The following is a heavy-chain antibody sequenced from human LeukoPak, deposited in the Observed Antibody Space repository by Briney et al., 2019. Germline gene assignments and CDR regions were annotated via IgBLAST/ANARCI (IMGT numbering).Heavy chain of an antibody. V-gene: IGHV3-9*01. D-gene: IGHD6-13*01. CDR1: GFTFDDYA. CDR3: AKDSGIIADNYFDY. CDR2: ISWNSGSI. Sequence: PGGSLRLSCAASGFTFDDYAMPWVRQAPGKGLEWVSGISWNSGSIGYADSVKGRFTISRDNAKNSLYLQMNSLRAEDTALYYCAKDSGIIADNYFDYWGQGTLVTVSS. J-gene: IGHJ4*02.